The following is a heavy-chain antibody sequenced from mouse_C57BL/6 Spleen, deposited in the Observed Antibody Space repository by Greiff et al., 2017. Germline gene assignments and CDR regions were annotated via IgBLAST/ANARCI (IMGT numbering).Heavy chain of an antibody. CDR3: ARGGGGQLRLYYYAMDY. CDR2: IDPSDSYT. J-gene: IGHJ4*01. V-gene: IGHV1-50*01. CDR1: GYTFTSYW. D-gene: IGHD3-2*02. Sequence: QVQLQQPGAELVKPGASVKLSCKASGYTFTSYWMQWVKQRPGQGLEWIGEIDPSDSYTNYNQKFKGKATLTVDTSSSTAYMQLSSLTSEDSAVYYCARGGGGQLRLYYYAMDYWGQGTSVTVST.